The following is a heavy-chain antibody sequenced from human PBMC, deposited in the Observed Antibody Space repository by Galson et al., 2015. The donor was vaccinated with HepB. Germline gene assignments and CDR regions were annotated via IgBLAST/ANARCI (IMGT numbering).Heavy chain of an antibody. CDR1: GFTFSSYG. J-gene: IGHJ3*02. Sequence: SLRLSCAASGFTFSSYGKHWVRQAPGKGLEWVAVIWYDGSNKYYADSVKGRFTISRDNSKNTPYLQMNSLRAEDTAVYYCAGYGDYVLGAFDIWGQGTMVTVSS. CDR2: IWYDGSNK. CDR3: AGYGDYVLGAFDI. D-gene: IGHD4-17*01. V-gene: IGHV3-33*01.